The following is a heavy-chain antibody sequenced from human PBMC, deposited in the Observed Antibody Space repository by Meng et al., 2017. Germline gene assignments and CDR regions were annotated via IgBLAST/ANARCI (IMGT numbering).Heavy chain of an antibody. CDR2: ISGSGGST. J-gene: IGHJ4*02. D-gene: IGHD3-10*01. CDR3: AKDYMVRGVMGY. CDR1: GFTFSSYA. Sequence: QLVESGGGVVQPGRSLRLSCAASGFTFSSYAMSWVRQAPGKGLEWVSAISGSGGSTYYADSVKGRFTISRDNSKNTLYLQMNSLRAEDTAVYYCAKDYMVRGVMGYWGQGTLVTVSS. V-gene: IGHV3-23*04.